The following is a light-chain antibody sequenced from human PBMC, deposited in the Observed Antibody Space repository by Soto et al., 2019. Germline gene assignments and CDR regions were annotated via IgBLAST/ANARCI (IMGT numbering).Light chain of an antibody. CDR3: SSYAVASTPIYV. Sequence: QSVLTQPPSVSGAPGQRVTISCTGSSSNIGAGYDVHWYQQLPGKAPKLLIYGNNNRPSGISNRFSGSKSGNTASLTISGLQAEDEADYYCSSYAVASTPIYVFGTGTKVTVL. J-gene: IGLJ1*01. V-gene: IGLV1-40*01. CDR1: SSNIGAGYD. CDR2: GNN.